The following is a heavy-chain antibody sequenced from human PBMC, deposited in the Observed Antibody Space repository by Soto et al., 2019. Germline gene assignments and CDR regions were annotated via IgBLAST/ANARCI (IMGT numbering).Heavy chain of an antibody. Sequence: GGSLRLSCAASGFTFSSYEMNWVRQAPGKGLEWVSYISSSGSTIYYADSVKGRFTISRDNAKNSLYLQMNSLGSEDTAMYYCARDLPLSSGGSDYWGEGTLVTVSS. CDR3: ARDLPLSSGGSDY. J-gene: IGHJ4*02. CDR2: ISSSGSTI. CDR1: GFTFSSYE. D-gene: IGHD5-12*01. V-gene: IGHV3-48*03.